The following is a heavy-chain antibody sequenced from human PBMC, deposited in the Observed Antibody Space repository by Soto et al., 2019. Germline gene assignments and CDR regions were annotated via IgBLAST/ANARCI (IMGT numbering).Heavy chain of an antibody. CDR3: ATTGYTTRRVNKSFGAFDI. CDR1: GFTFSSYA. Sequence: EVQLLESGGGWVQPGGSLRLSCEASGFTFSSYAMSWVRQAPGKGLEWVSAISGSGGSTYYADSVKGRFTISRDNSKNPVYLQMNSLRAEDTAVFYCATTGYTTRRVNKSFGAFDIWGQGTMVTASS. V-gene: IGHV3-23*01. D-gene: IGHD6-13*01. J-gene: IGHJ3*02. CDR2: ISGSGGST.